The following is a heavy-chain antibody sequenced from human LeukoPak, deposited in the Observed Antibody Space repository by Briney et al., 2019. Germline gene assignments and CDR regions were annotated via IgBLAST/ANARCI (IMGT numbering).Heavy chain of an antibody. CDR3: ARVPRPKYAGGQWDGDY. Sequence: GASVEVSCKTSGYTFTVHYMHWVRQAPGQGLEWMGWINPSGGDTNYAQKFQGRVTMTRDTSISTAYMDLSRLRSDDTAVYYCARVPRPKYAGGQWDGDYWGQGTLVTVSS. CDR1: GYTFTVHY. V-gene: IGHV1-2*02. CDR2: INPSGGDT. D-gene: IGHD1-26*01. J-gene: IGHJ4*02.